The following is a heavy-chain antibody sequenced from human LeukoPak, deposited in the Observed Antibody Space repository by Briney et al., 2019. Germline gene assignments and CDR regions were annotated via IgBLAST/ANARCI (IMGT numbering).Heavy chain of an antibody. CDR3: AKSHLPNSYSGTYYCDY. D-gene: IGHD1-26*01. CDR2: IRYDETKT. J-gene: IGHJ4*02. Sequence: PGGSLRLSCAAPGFTFSSYGMHWVRQAPAKGLEWLAFIRYDETKTFYGDSVKGRFTISRDNSKNTLYLQMNSLRAEDTAVYYCAKSHLPNSYSGTYYCDYWGQGTQVTVSS. CDR1: GFTFSSYG. V-gene: IGHV3-30*02.